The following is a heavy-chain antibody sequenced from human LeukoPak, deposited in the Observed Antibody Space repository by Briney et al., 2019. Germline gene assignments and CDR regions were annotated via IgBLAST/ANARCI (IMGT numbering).Heavy chain of an antibody. D-gene: IGHD3-16*02. J-gene: IGHJ4*02. CDR1: GFTFSRYT. CDR2: INPSGGTT. Sequence: GGSLRLTCAGSGFTFSRYTVSWVRQAPGKGPEWVSTINPSGGTTYYADSVKGRFTISRDNSKNTLYLQMNSLRAEDTAVYYCAKDEITFGGVIVPDTFDYWGQGTLVTVSS. V-gene: IGHV3-23*01. CDR3: AKDEITFGGVIVPDTFDY.